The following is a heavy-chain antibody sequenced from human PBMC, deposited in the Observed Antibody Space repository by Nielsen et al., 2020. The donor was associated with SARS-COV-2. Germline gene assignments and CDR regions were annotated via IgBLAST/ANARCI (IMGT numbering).Heavy chain of an antibody. CDR1: GFTFSSYA. D-gene: IGHD1-7*01. CDR3: ARTGTRGDNWFDP. V-gene: IGHV3-30-3*01. CDR2: ISYDGSNK. Sequence: GESLKISCAASGFTFSSYAMHWVRQAPGKGLEWVAVISYDGSNKYYADSVKGRFTISRDNSKNTLYLQMNSLRAEDTAVYYCARTGTRGDNWFDPWGQGTLVTVSS. J-gene: IGHJ5*02.